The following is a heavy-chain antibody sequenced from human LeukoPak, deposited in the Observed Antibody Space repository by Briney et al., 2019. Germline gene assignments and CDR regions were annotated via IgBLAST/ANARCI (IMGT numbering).Heavy chain of an antibody. CDR3: ARTREEWSGKYYFDY. CDR2: ISSSGSTI. V-gene: IGHV3-11*01. CDR1: GFTFSDYY. Sequence: GGSLRLSCAASGFTFSDYYMSWIRQAPGKGLEWVSYISSSGSTIYYADSVKGRFTISRDNAESSLYLQMNSLRAEDTAVYYCARTREEWSGKYYFDYWGQGTLVTVSS. J-gene: IGHJ4*02. D-gene: IGHD3-3*01.